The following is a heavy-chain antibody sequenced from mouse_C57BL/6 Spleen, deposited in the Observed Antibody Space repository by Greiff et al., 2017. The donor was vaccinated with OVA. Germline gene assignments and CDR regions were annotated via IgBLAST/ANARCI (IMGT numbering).Heavy chain of an antibody. CDR1: GYTFTSYW. D-gene: IGHD3-3*01. CDR2: IHPNRGST. J-gene: IGHJ3*01. Sequence: QVQLKQPGAELVKPGASVKLSCKASGYTFTSYWMHWVKQRPGQGLEWIGLIHPNRGSTNYNEKFKSKATLTVDKSSSTAYMQLSSLTSEDSAVYYCARGGHGFAYWGQGTLVTVSA. CDR3: ARGGHGFAY. V-gene: IGHV1-64*01.